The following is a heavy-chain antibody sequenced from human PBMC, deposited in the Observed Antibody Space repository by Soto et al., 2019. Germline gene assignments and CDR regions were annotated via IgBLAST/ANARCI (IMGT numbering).Heavy chain of an antibody. J-gene: IGHJ6*02. V-gene: IGHV3-13*01. CDR3: ARVLSGYSSSRTFYYCGMDV. Sequence: EVQLVESGGGLVQPGGSLRLSCAASGFTFSSYDMHWVRQATGKGLEWVSAIGTAGDTYYPGSVKGRFTISRENAKNSLYLQMNSLGAEDTAVYCCARVLSGYSSSRTFYYCGMDVWGQGTTVPVSS. CDR1: GFTFSSYD. D-gene: IGHD6-13*01. CDR2: IGTAGDT.